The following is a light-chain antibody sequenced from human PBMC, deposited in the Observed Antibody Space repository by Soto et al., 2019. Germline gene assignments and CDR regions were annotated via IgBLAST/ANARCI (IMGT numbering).Light chain of an antibody. CDR1: QSVSGY. Sequence: EIVLTQSPATLSLSPGERATLSCRASQSVSGYLVWYQQKPGQAPRLLIYDASNRATGIPARFSGSESETDFTLTISSLEPEDFGVYYCQQRSNLPWTFGQGTKVEVK. J-gene: IGKJ1*01. V-gene: IGKV3-11*01. CDR3: QQRSNLPWT. CDR2: DAS.